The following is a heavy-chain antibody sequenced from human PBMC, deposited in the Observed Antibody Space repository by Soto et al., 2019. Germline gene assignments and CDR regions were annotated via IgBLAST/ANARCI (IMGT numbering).Heavy chain of an antibody. CDR3: CMGSSWYGGILPDYYYMDV. CDR2: IYYSGST. Sequence: SETLSLTCTVSGGSISSSSYYWGWIRQPPGKGLEWIGSIYYSGSTYYNPSLKSRVTISVDTSKNQFSLKLSSVTAADTAVYYCCMGSSWYGGILPDYYYMDVWGKGTTVTVSS. D-gene: IGHD6-13*01. CDR1: GGSISSSSYY. J-gene: IGHJ6*03. V-gene: IGHV4-39*01.